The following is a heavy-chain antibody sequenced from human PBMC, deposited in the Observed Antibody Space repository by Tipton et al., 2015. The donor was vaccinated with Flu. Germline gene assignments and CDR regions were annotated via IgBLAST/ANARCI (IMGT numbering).Heavy chain of an antibody. V-gene: IGHV4-39*02. CDR1: SGSIRSTNYF. CDR3: AREREDGAYSDY. CDR2: INPSGAT. Sequence: TLSLTCTVSSGSIRSTNYFCAWIRQPPGKRLELIGSINPSGATYYNPSLKSRVTISVDTSKSQFSLMLRSVTAADTAVYYCAREREDGAYSDYWGQGTLVTVSS. D-gene: IGHD4-17*01. J-gene: IGHJ4*02.